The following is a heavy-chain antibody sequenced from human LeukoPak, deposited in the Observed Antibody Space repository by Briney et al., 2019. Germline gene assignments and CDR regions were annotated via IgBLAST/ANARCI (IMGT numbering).Heavy chain of an antibody. J-gene: IGHJ4*02. D-gene: IGHD1-26*01. V-gene: IGHV4-39*07. Sequence: SETLSLTCTVSGGSISSSSYYWGWIRQPPGKGLEWIGSIYYSGSTYYNPSLKSRVTISVDTSKNQFSLKLSSVTAADTAVYYCAGVVEWELPRPIDYWGRGTLVTVSS. CDR3: AGVVEWELPRPIDY. CDR2: IYYSGST. CDR1: GGSISSSSYY.